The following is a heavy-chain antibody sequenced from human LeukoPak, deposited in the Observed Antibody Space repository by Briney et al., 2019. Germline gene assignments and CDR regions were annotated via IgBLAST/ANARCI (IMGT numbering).Heavy chain of an antibody. CDR3: AKDSSGSSWYGGFYYFDD. CDR1: GVTFSSYA. Sequence: GGSLRLSCAASGVTFSSYAMSWVRQAPGKGLEWVSAISGSGGSTYYADSVKGRRTISRDNSKNTLYLQMNSLRAENTAVYYCAKDSSGSSWYGGFYYFDDWGQGTLVTVSS. V-gene: IGHV3-23*01. D-gene: IGHD6-13*01. CDR2: ISGSGGST. J-gene: IGHJ4*02.